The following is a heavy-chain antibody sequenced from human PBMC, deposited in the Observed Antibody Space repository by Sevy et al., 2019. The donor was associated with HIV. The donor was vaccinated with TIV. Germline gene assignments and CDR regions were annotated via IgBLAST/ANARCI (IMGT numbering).Heavy chain of an antibody. J-gene: IGHJ6*02. D-gene: IGHD6-13*01. V-gene: IGHV3-53*01. CDR2: SYSDDSR. CDR3: ARLHPHIAAARAMDV. Sequence: GGSLRLSCAASGFTVTNNYISWVRQAPGKGLDWVALSYSDDSRYFADSVRGRFTISRDSLKKTLYLKMNSLRAEDTAVYYCARLHPHIAAARAMDVWGQGTTVTVSS. CDR1: GFTVTNNY.